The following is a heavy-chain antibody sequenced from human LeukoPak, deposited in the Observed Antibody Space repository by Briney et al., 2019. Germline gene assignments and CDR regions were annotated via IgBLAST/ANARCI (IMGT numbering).Heavy chain of an antibody. CDR2: INPSGGST. D-gene: IGHD2-2*02. CDR3: AREVGIVVVPAAIRPYYYYGMDV. Sequence: GASVKVSCKASGYTFTSYYMHWVPQAPGQGLEWMGIINPSGGSTSYAQKFQGRVTMTRDTSTSTVYMELSSLRSEDTAVYYCAREVGIVVVPAAIRPYYYYGMDVWGQGTTVTVS. V-gene: IGHV1-46*01. J-gene: IGHJ6*02. CDR1: GYTFTSYY.